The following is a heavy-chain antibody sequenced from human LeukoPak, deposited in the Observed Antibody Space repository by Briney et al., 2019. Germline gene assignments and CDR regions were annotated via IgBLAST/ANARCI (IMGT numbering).Heavy chain of an antibody. CDR2: INHSGST. CDR3: ARGFGGYCSSTSCYRHWFDP. Sequence: SETLSLTCAVYGGSFSGYYWSWIRQPPGKGLEWIGEINHSGSTNYNPSLKSRATISVDTSKNQFSLKLSSVTAADTAVYYCARGFGGYCSSTSCYRHWFDPWGQGTLVTVSS. J-gene: IGHJ5*02. V-gene: IGHV4-34*01. D-gene: IGHD2-2*02. CDR1: GGSFSGYY.